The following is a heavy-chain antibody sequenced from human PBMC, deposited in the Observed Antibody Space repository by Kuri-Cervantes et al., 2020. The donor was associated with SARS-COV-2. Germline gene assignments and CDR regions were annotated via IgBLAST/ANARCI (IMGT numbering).Heavy chain of an antibody. CDR1: GYSISSGYY. CDR2: IYHSGST. J-gene: IGHJ4*02. CDR3: ARDGEKAGYCSSTSCYFDY. D-gene: IGHD2-2*01. Sequence: GSLRLSCAVSGYSISSGYYWGWIRQPPGKGLEWIGSIYHSGSTYYNPYLKSRVTISVDTSKNQFSLKLSSVTAADTALYYCARDGEKAGYCSSTSCYFDYWCQGTLVTVSS. V-gene: IGHV4-38-2*02.